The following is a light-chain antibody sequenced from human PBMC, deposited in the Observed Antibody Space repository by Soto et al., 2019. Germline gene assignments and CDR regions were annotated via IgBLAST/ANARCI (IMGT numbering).Light chain of an antibody. J-gene: IGKJ3*01. Sequence: LAQSPAPLSVSPGESATHSCRASQSVSSNLAWYQQQRGQAPRLLIYGASSRATGIPDRFSGSGSGTDFTLTISRLEPEDFAVYYCQQYGTSPLTFGPGTKVDIK. CDR2: GAS. CDR1: QSVSSN. V-gene: IGKV3-20*01. CDR3: QQYGTSPLT.